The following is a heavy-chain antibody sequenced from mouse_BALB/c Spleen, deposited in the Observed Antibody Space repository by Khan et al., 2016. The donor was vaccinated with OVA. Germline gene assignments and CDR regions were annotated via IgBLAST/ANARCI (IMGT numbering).Heavy chain of an antibody. J-gene: IGHJ2*01. D-gene: IGHD1-1*01. Sequence: EVELVESGPGLVKPSQSLSLTCTVTGYSITSDYAWNWIRQFPGNKLEWMGYISYSGRTSYNPSLKSRISITRDTSKNQFFLQLNSVTTEDTATYFCARSVTITTVVATDCDYWGQGTTLTVSS. CDR3: ARSVTITTVVATDCDY. CDR1: GYSITSDYA. V-gene: IGHV3-2*02. CDR2: ISYSGRT.